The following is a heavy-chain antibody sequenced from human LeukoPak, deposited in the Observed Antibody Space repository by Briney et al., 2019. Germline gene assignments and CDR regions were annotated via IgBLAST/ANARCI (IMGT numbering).Heavy chain of an antibody. CDR1: GGTFSSYA. Sequence: SVKVSCKASGGTFSSYAISWVRQAPGQGLEWMGGIIPIFGTANYAQKFQGRVTITADESTSTAYMELSSLRSEDTAVYYCAKGGVNWGSYRYRFDYWGQGTLVTVSS. D-gene: IGHD3-16*02. CDR3: AKGGVNWGSYRYRFDY. J-gene: IGHJ4*02. V-gene: IGHV1-69*13. CDR2: IIPIFGTA.